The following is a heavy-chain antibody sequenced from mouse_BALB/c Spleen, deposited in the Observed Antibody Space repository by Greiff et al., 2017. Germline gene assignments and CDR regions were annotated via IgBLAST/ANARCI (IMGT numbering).Heavy chain of an antibody. CDR1: GFTFSSYG. Sequence: VHVKQSGGGLVQPGGSLKLSCAASGFTFSSYGMSWVRQTPDKRLELVATINSNGGSTYYPDSVKGRFTISRDNAKNTLYLQMSSLKSEDTAMYYCARVVLRLRALSFDYWGQGTTLTVSS. D-gene: IGHD1-2*01. V-gene: IGHV5-6-3*01. CDR3: ARVVLRLRALSFDY. J-gene: IGHJ2*01. CDR2: INSNGGST.